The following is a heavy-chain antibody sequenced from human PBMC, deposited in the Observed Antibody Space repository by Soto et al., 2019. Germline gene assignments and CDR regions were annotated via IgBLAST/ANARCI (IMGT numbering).Heavy chain of an antibody. V-gene: IGHV3-23*01. CDR3: TKVAGSLGYLHR. CDR1: RFICSDYG. J-gene: IGHJ2*01. CDR2: ISASGGDI. Sequence: EVQLLESGGGLARPGGSLRRSCVGSRFICSDYGLIWVRQGPGKGLEWVATISASGGDIEHTDSLKGGFTISRDNSKNTVYLQLNGLTARYPAIYYCTKVAGSLGYLHRWGPGTLLTVS.